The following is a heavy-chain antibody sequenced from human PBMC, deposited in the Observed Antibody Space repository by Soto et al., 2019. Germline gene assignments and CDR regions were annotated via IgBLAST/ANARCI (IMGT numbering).Heavy chain of an antibody. CDR3: AKVRASYLSASYFCYGLDV. D-gene: IGHD3-10*01. CDR2: ISGSGSTI. V-gene: IGHV3-23*01. J-gene: IGHJ6*02. CDR1: GFTFSHYV. Sequence: GGSLRLSCEASGFTFSHYVLSWVRQAPGRGLEWVSSISGSGSTIYLADSVRGRFAMSRDLSRNTVSLQMNSLRAEDTAIYYCAKVRASYLSASYFCYGLDVWGHGTTVTVSS.